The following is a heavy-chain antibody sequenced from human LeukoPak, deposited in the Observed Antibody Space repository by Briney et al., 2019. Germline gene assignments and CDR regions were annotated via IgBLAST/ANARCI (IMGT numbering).Heavy chain of an antibody. V-gene: IGHV4-59*01. CDR1: GGSISSYY. Sequence: PSETLSLTCTVSGGSISSYYWSWLRQPPGKGLEWLGYIYYSGSTNYNPSLKSRVTISVDTSKNQFSLKLSSVTAADTAVYYCARGPGLYGDYVGDYWGQGTLVTVSS. CDR3: ARGPGLYGDYVGDY. CDR2: IYYSGST. J-gene: IGHJ4*02. D-gene: IGHD4-17*01.